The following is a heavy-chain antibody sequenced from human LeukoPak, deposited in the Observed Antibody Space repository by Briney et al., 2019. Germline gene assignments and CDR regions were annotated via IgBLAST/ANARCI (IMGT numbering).Heavy chain of an antibody. V-gene: IGHV3-23*01. Sequence: QPGGSLRLSCAASGFTFSAYAMSWVRQAPGKGLEWVSSISDSADSTYYAASVTGRFTISRDSSRTTLYLQVNSLRAEDTAVYYCAKQSAGVTTGYFDYWGQGTLVTVSS. D-gene: IGHD1-26*01. J-gene: IGHJ4*02. CDR1: GFTFSAYA. CDR3: AKQSAGVTTGYFDY. CDR2: ISDSADST.